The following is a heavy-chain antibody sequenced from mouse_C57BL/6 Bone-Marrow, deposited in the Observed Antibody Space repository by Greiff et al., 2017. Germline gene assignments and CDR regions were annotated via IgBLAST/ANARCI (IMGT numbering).Heavy chain of an antibody. Sequence: EVQLQQSGAELVRPGASVKLSCTASGFNIKDDYMHWVKQRPEQSLEWIGWIDPENGDTEYASKVPGKATITADTSSTTAYLQISSLTSEDTAVYYCTTWGDDGFDYWGQGTTLTVSS. CDR3: TTWGDDGFDY. J-gene: IGHJ2*01. CDR1: GFNIKDDY. CDR2: IDPENGDT. V-gene: IGHV14-4*01.